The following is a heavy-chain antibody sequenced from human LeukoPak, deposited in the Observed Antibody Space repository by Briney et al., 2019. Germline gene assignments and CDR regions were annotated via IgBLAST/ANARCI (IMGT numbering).Heavy chain of an antibody. CDR3: AKEGSSGFYFFDY. J-gene: IGHJ4*02. Sequence: GSLRLSCSASGFTFSSYSIGWVRQAPGKGLEGVSVISGSGGSTYYADSVKGRFTISRDNSKNTLYLQMNSLRAEDTAVYYCAKEGSSGFYFFDYWGQGTLVTVSS. D-gene: IGHD3-22*01. CDR2: ISGSGGST. V-gene: IGHV3-23*01. CDR1: GFTFSSYS.